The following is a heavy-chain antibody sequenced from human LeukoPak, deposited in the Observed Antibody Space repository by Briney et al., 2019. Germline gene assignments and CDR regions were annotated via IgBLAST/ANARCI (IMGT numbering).Heavy chain of an antibody. CDR3: ASSLDLYYDILTGYYD. V-gene: IGHV4-59*01. Sequence: SETLSLTCTVSGGSISSYYWSWIRQPPGKGLEWIGFIYYSGSTNYNPSLKSRVTISVDTSKNQFSLKLSSVTAADTAVYYCASSLDLYYDILTGYYDWGQGTLVTVSS. CDR1: GGSISSYY. D-gene: IGHD3-9*01. J-gene: IGHJ4*02. CDR2: IYYSGST.